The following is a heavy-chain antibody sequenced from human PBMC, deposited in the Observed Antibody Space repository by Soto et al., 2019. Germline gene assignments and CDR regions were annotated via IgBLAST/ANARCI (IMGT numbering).Heavy chain of an antibody. CDR1: GFTFSDYS. J-gene: IGHJ5*01. Sequence: QAQLVESGGGLVKPGGSLKLTCTASGFTFSDYSMSWIRQAPGKGLEWVSYISTTSTYTGYADSVKGRFTITRDNAKNSLFLQVNSLRAEDTAVYYCARDPGTATFESWGQGTLVTVSS. CDR2: ISTTSTYT. V-gene: IGHV3-11*05. CDR3: ARDPGTATFES. D-gene: IGHD1-1*01.